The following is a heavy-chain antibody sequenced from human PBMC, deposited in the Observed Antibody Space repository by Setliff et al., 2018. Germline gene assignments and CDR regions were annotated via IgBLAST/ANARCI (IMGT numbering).Heavy chain of an antibody. D-gene: IGHD2-2*02. CDR2: IYTSGST. Sequence: SETLSLTCTVSGGSISSGSYYWCWIRQPAGKGLEWIGHIYTSGSTYYNPSLKGRVTISVDTSKNQFSLKLSSVTAADPAVYYFARGNIVYPSRSLLDDWGQGTLVTVPS. J-gene: IGHJ4*02. CDR3: ARGNIVYPSRSLLDD. V-gene: IGHV4-61*09. CDR1: GGSISSGSYY.